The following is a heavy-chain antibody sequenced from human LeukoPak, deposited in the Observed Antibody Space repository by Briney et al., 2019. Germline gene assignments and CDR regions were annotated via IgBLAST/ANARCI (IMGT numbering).Heavy chain of an antibody. J-gene: IGHJ3*02. CDR3: ARDVVRRPAGGFDI. Sequence: PGGSLRLSCVASGFTFSSNGMHWVRQAPGQGLEWVGIINTSCGNTSYAQKFQGRVTMTRDTSTSTVYMELRSLRSEDTAVYYCARDVVRRPAGGFDIWGQGTKVTVPS. D-gene: IGHD3-10*01. CDR1: GFTFSSNG. V-gene: IGHV1-46*01. CDR2: INTSCGNT.